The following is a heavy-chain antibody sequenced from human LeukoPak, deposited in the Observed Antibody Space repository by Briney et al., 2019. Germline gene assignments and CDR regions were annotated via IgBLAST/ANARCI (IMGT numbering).Heavy chain of an antibody. V-gene: IGHV3-9*03. Sequence: GGSLRLSCAASGFRFDDYAMHWVRQAPGKGLEWVSSISWNSGTIGYADSVKGRFTISRDNTKNSLYLQMNSLRAEDMALYYCAKGYCTSSTCLGSYMDVWGKGTTVTVSS. CDR3: AKGYCTSSTCLGSYMDV. J-gene: IGHJ6*03. CDR1: GFRFDDYA. CDR2: ISWNSGTI. D-gene: IGHD2-2*01.